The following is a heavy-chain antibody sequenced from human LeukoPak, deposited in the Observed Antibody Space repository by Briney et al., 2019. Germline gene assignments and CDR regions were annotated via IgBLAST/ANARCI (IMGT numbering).Heavy chain of an antibody. D-gene: IGHD2-21*01. CDR3: AITGGHIGNAKGGY. V-gene: IGHV3-11*01. CDR1: GFNFSDYS. Sequence: GGSLRLSCGASGFNFSDYSMTWIRQAPGKGLEWISHISNSGSDTFYVDSVKGRFTISRDNAKNSLFLQMDSLRVEDTALYYCAITGGHIGNAKGGYWGQGTLVTVSS. J-gene: IGHJ4*02. CDR2: ISNSGSDT.